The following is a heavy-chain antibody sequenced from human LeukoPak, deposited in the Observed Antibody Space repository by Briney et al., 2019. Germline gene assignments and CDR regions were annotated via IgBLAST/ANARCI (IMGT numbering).Heavy chain of an antibody. CDR2: LNQSGIT. CDR3: ARDDRRYCSGGTCYSRDY. Sequence: PSETLSLTCAVYGGSFSGCYWSWIRQSPGKGLEWIGELNQSGITNYNPSLKTRVTISVDTSKNQLSLKLRSVTAADTAVYYCARDDRRYCSGGTCYSRDYWGQGTLVTVSS. J-gene: IGHJ4*02. CDR1: GGSFSGCY. D-gene: IGHD2-15*01. V-gene: IGHV4-34*01.